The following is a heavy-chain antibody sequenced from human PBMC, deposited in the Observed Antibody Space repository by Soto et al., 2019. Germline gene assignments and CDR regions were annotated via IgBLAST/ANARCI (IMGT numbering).Heavy chain of an antibody. CDR3: AKDLSPLRSSYYFDY. J-gene: IGHJ4*02. CDR2: ISGSGGST. Sequence: WGSLRLSCAASGFTFSSYAMSWVRQAPGKGLEWVSAISGSGGSTYYADSVKGRFTISRDNSKNTLYLQMNSLRAEDTAVYYCAKDLSPLRSSYYFDYWGQGTLVTVSS. D-gene: IGHD4-17*01. CDR1: GFTFSSYA. V-gene: IGHV3-23*01.